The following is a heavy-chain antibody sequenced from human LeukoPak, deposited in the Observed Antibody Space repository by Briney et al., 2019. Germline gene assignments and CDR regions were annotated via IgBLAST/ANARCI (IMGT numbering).Heavy chain of an antibody. CDR2: INYSGST. CDR1: GGSISSSTYY. Sequence: PSETLSLTCTVSGGSISSSTYYWGWIRQPPGKGLEWIGSINYSGSTFYNPSLKSRVTISVDTSKNQFSLKLSSVTAADTAVYYCARAPRQNWFDPWGQGTLVTVSS. CDR3: ARAPRQNWFDP. J-gene: IGHJ5*02. V-gene: IGHV4-39*07.